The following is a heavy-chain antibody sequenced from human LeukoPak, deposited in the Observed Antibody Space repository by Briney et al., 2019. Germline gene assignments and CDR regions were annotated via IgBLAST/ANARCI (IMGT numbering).Heavy chain of an antibody. CDR2: ISSSGSTI. Sequence: PGGSLRLSCAASGFTFSDYYMSWIRQAPGKGLEWVSYISSSGSTIYYADSVKGRFTISRDNAKNSLYLQMNSLRAEDTAVYYCARAVGLSSRVDWFDPWGQGTLVTVSS. D-gene: IGHD4-23*01. CDR3: ARAVGLSSRVDWFDP. CDR1: GFTFSDYY. V-gene: IGHV3-11*01. J-gene: IGHJ5*02.